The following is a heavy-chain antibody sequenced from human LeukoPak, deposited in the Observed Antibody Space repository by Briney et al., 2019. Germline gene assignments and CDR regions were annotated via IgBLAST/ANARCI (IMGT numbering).Heavy chain of an antibody. V-gene: IGHV3-23*01. D-gene: IGHD1-26*01. CDR1: GFTFSSYA. Sequence: GGSLRLSCAASGFTFSSYAMSWVRQAPGKGLEWFSLISGSGGSTYYADSVKGRFTISRDNSKNTLYLQMNSLRAEDTAVYYCAGTKSGSYLYYFDYWGQGTLVTVSS. CDR2: ISGSGGST. CDR3: AGTKSGSYLYYFDY. J-gene: IGHJ4*02.